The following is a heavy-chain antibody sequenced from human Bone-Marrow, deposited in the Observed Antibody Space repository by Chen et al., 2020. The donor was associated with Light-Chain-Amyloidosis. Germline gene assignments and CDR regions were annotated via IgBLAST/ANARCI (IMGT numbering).Heavy chain of an antibody. V-gene: IGHV3-7*01. J-gene: IGHJ3*02. Sequence: EVQLVESGGGLVQPGGSLRLSCVASGFTLSNYWMNWVRQAPGAGLEWVANIRQSGTEKNYVDSVEDRFTISRDNAKNSMYLQINSLRVDDTAVYYCARSPTGASQAFDIWGQGTTVIVS. D-gene: IGHD4-17*01. CDR3: ARSPTGASQAFDI. CDR2: IRQSGTEK. CDR1: GFTLSNYW.